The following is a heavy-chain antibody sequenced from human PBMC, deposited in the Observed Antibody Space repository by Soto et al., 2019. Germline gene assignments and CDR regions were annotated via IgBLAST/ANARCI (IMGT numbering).Heavy chain of an antibody. CDR3: AREVMAMRYDSSGGLDY. D-gene: IGHD3-22*01. Sequence: TGGSLRLSCAASGFIFSSYAMSWVRQAPGKGLEWVSAISGSGTTAYYADSVKGRFTFSRDNSKKTMYLQMNSLRAEDTAVYYCAREVMAMRYDSSGGLDYWGQGTLVTVSS. V-gene: IGHV3-23*01. CDR2: ISGSGTTA. J-gene: IGHJ4*02. CDR1: GFIFSSYA.